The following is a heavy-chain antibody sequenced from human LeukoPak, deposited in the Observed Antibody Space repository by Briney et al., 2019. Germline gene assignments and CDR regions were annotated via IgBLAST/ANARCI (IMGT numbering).Heavy chain of an antibody. D-gene: IGHD6-19*01. CDR1: GFNFNIYI. V-gene: IGHV3-21*01. J-gene: IGHJ4*02. Sequence: PGGSLRLSCAASGFNFNIYIMNWVRQAPGKGLQWVSSISSTATYRYYADSVKGRFTISRDNAKNSLYLQMNSLRVEDTGVYYCACPVPGREFSFDHWGQGALVTVSS. CDR3: ACPVPGREFSFDH. CDR2: ISSTATYR.